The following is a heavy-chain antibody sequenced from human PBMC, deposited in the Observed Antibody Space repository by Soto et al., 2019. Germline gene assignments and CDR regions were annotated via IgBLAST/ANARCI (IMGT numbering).Heavy chain of an antibody. V-gene: IGHV4-30-4*01. Sequence: QVQLQESGPGLVKPSQTLSLTCSVSGGSVTSSDFYWSWLRQPPGKGLEWIGDNYYSENSYYGPSLWSRVSISLDTSKPLFSLSLTPVTAADTAVYYCASKKGYCSPSVCFPTNRLDLWGQGILVTVSS. CDR2: NYYSENS. D-gene: IGHD2-15*01. CDR1: GGSVTSSDFY. J-gene: IGHJ4*02. CDR3: ASKKGYCSPSVCFPTNRLDL.